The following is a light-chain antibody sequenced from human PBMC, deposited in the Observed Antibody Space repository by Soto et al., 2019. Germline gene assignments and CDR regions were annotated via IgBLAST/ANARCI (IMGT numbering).Light chain of an antibody. CDR3: QVWDSSAVV. CDR2: RDD. Sequence: SYELTQPPSVSVALGQTATITCGGDHIRSRNVHWYQQKPGQAPVLVIYRDDKWPSGIPERFSGSNSGNTATLTISRVEAGDEADYYCQVWDSSAVVFGGGTKLTVL. CDR1: HIRSRN. J-gene: IGLJ2*01. V-gene: IGLV3-9*01.